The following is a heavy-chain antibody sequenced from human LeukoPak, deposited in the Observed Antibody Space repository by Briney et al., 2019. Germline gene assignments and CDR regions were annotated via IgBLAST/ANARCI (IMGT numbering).Heavy chain of an antibody. V-gene: IGHV4-59*01. CDR2: TSHSGST. D-gene: IGHD4/OR15-4a*01. J-gene: IGHJ3*02. CDR1: GGSISSSY. CDR3: ARGYYDAKGDSNPFDI. Sequence: PSETLSLTCTVSGGSISSSYWSWIRQPPGRGLEWIGYTSHSGSTNYKPSLKSRVSISVDTSKNQFSLKLTSATAADTAMYYCARGYYDAKGDSNPFDIWGQGTMVTVSS.